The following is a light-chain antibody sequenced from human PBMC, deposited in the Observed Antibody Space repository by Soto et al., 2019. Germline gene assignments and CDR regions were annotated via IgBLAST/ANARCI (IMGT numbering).Light chain of an antibody. CDR2: WAS. CDR1: QSVLYSPNNKNY. J-gene: IGKJ1*01. Sequence: DIVMTQSPDSLVVSLGERATINCKSSQSVLYSPNNKNYLAWYQHKPGQPPKLLIYWASIRESGVPDRFSGSGSETDFTLTISNLQAEDVAVYYCHQYAITPRTFGQGTKVEVK. CDR3: HQYAITPRT. V-gene: IGKV4-1*01.